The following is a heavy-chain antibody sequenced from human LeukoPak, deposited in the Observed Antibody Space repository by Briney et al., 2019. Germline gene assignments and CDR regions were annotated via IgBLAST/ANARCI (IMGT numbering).Heavy chain of an antibody. CDR3: TRRAFYSRRMDV. Sequence: GGSLRLSCTASGFTFGDYAMSWVRQAPGKGLEWVGFIRSKAYGGTTEYAASVKGRFTISRDDSKSIAHLQMNSLKTEDTAVYYCTRRAFYSRRMDVWGKGTTVTVSS. D-gene: IGHD1-26*01. CDR1: GFTFGDYA. V-gene: IGHV3-49*04. CDR2: IRSKAYGGTT. J-gene: IGHJ6*04.